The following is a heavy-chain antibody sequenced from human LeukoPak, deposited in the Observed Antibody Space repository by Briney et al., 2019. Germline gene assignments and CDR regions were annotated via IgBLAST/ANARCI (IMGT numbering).Heavy chain of an antibody. CDR3: AKGGLTICLCNWFDP. V-gene: IGHV3-23*01. CDR2: ISGSGGST. J-gene: IGHJ5*02. D-gene: IGHD4-11*01. CDR1: GFTFSSYA. Sequence: GGSLRLSCAASGFTFSSYAMSWVRQAPGKGLEWVSAISGSGGSTYYAVPVKGRFTISRDNSKNTLYLQMNSLRAEDTAVYYCAKGGLTICLCNWFDPWGQGTLVTVSS.